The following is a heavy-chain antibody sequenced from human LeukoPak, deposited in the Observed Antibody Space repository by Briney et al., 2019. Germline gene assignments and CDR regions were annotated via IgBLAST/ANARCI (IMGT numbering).Heavy chain of an antibody. CDR3: ARRADIAGVGWFDP. V-gene: IGHV4-30-4*01. CDR1: GGSISSGDYY. CDR2: IYYSGST. J-gene: IGHJ5*02. D-gene: IGHD6-13*01. Sequence: PSQTLSLTCTVSGGSISSGDYYWSWIRQPPGKGLEWIGYIYYSGSTYYNPSLKSRVTISVDTSKNQFSLKLSSVTAADTAVYYCARRADIAGVGWFDPWGQGTLVTVSS.